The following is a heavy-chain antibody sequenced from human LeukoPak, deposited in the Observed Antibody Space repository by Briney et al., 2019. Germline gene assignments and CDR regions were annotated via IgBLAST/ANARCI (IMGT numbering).Heavy chain of an antibody. CDR2: IWYDGSNK. D-gene: IGHD5-18*01. V-gene: IGHV3-33*01. CDR3: AREMNSGYSYGYYYYYGMDV. CDR1: GFTFSSYG. Sequence: GGSLRLSCAASGFTFSSYGMPWVRQAPGKGLGWVAVIWYDGSNKYYADSVKGRFTISRDNSKNTLYLQMNSLRAEDTAVYYCAREMNSGYSYGYYYYYGMDVWGQGTTVTVSS. J-gene: IGHJ6*02.